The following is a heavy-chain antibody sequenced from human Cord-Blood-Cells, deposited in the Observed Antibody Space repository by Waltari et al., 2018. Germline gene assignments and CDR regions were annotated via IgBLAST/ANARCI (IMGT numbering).Heavy chain of an antibody. J-gene: IGHJ6*03. Sequence: GLEWMGWISAYNGNTNYAQKLQGRVTMTTDTSTSTAYMELRSLRSDDTAVYYCARAGVVIIPYYYYYMDVWGKGTTVTVSS. V-gene: IGHV1-18*01. CDR2: ISAYNGNT. D-gene: IGHD3-3*01. CDR3: ARAGVVIIPYYYYYMDV.